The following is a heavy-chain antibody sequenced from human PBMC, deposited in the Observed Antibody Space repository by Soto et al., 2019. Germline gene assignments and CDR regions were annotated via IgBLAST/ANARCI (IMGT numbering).Heavy chain of an antibody. Sequence: QVQLVVSGGGVVQPGRSLRLSCAASGFIVSFYGMHWVRQAPGKGLEWVAVISDDGSRKYYADSVNGRFTISRDNSKNTVYLQMNSLRAEDTAVYYCAKLNTHYFDSSGPVPLYNIDYWGQGTLVTVSS. J-gene: IGHJ4*01. D-gene: IGHD3-22*01. CDR2: ISDDGSRK. V-gene: IGHV3-30*18. CDR1: GFIVSFYG. CDR3: AKLNTHYFDSSGPVPLYNIDY.